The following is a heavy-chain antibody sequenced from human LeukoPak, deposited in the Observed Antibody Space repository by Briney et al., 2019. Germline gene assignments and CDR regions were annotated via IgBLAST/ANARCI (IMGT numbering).Heavy chain of an antibody. D-gene: IGHD3-10*01. CDR2: ISGSGGST. V-gene: IGHV3-23*01. CDR1: GFTFSSYA. J-gene: IGHJ4*02. CDR3: AKDQYYGSGSYYNPALDY. Sequence: GGSLRLSCAASGFTFSSYAMSWVRQAPGKGLEWASAISGSGGSTYYADSVKGRFTISRDNSKNTLYLQMNSLRAEDTAVYYCAKDQYYGSGSYYNPALDYWGQGTLVTVSS.